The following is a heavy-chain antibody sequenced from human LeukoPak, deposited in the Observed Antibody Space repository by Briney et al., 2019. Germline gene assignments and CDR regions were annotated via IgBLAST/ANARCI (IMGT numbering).Heavy chain of an antibody. D-gene: IGHD6-19*01. J-gene: IGHJ4*02. V-gene: IGHV1-69*13. Sequence: SVKVSCKASGGTFSSYAISWVRQAPGQGLEWMGGIIPIFGTANYAQKFQGRVTITADESTSTAYMELSSLTSEDTAVYYCATTGYTSGWYPYYFDYWGQGTLVTVSS. CDR1: GGTFSSYA. CDR2: IIPIFGTA. CDR3: ATTGYTSGWYPYYFDY.